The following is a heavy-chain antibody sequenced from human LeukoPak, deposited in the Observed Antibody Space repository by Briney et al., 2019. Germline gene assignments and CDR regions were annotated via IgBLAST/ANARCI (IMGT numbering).Heavy chain of an antibody. CDR2: MNPNTGMT. CDR3: ARRGRASGRYSYGMDV. Sequence: GASVKVSCKASGYSFTNYDITWVRQATGQGLDWMGWMNPNTGMTGFAEKFQGRVTMTRNSSTSSTAYMELRSLRSEDTAVYFCARRGRASGRYSYGMDVWGQGTTVTVSS. CDR1: GYSFTNYD. V-gene: IGHV1-8*01. J-gene: IGHJ6*02. D-gene: IGHD3-10*01.